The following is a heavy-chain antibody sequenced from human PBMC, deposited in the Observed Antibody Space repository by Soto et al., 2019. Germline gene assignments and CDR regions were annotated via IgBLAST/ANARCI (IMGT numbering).Heavy chain of an antibody. CDR3: ARFVRSCSGTTCYTRADV. Sequence: SETLSLTCTVSGGSVSSDTHYWSWIRQPPGKRLEWIGFIYSSGSTNYNPSLKSRVTMSVDTSKNQFSLKLRSVIAADTAVYHCARFVRSCSGTTCYTRADVWGQGTTVTVSS. V-gene: IGHV4-61*01. CDR2: IYSSGST. J-gene: IGHJ6*02. CDR1: GGSVSSDTHY. D-gene: IGHD2-2*02.